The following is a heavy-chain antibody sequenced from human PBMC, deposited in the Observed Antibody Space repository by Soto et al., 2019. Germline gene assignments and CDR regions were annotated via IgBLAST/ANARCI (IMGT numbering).Heavy chain of an antibody. V-gene: IGHV3-33*01. J-gene: IGHJ6*02. D-gene: IGHD6-13*01. CDR3: ARRQTSPSTRAAASARGGIDV. Sequence: QVQLVESGGGVVQPGRSLRLSCAASGFNFNNYGMHWVRQAPGKGLEWVAVIWNDGNGYYYANSVKGRFNISRDNSKNTLFLQVSSLRAVDTAAYYCARRQTSPSTRAAASARGGIDVWGEGTTVTVSS. CDR2: IWNDGNGY. CDR1: GFNFNNYG.